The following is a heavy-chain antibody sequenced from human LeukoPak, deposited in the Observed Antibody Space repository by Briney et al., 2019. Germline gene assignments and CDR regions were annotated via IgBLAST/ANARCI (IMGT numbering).Heavy chain of an antibody. J-gene: IGHJ3*02. D-gene: IGHD5-24*01. CDR1: GYSFTSYW. Sequence: GESLKISCKGSGYSFTSYWVGWVRQMPGKGLEWMGIMYPGDSDTRYSPSFQGQFTISADKSISTAYLQWSSLKASDTAMYYCARRDGYNMGAFDIWGQGTMVTVPS. CDR3: ARRDGYNMGAFDI. CDR2: MYPGDSDT. V-gene: IGHV5-51*01.